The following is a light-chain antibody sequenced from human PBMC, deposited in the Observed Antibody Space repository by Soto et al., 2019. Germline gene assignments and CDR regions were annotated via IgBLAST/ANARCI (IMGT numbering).Light chain of an antibody. CDR3: QQYNIWPLT. J-gene: IGKJ5*01. CDR1: QSVSSN. Sequence: EIVMTQSPATLSVSPGERVTLSCRASQSVSSNLGWYQHKPGQAPRLLIYGTSTRATGIPARFSGSGSGTEFTLTISSLQSEDFAVYYCQQYNIWPLTFGQGTRLEI. CDR2: GTS. V-gene: IGKV3-15*01.